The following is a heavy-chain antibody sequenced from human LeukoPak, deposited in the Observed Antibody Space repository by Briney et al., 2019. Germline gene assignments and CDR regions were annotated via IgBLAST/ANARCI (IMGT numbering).Heavy chain of an antibody. J-gene: IGHJ4*02. Sequence: SETLSLTCTVSGYSISSGYYWGWIRQPPGKGLEWIGSIYHSGSTFYNPSLKSRVTISVDTSKNQFSLKLSSVTAADTAVYYCARVTTEHDYWGQGTLVTVSS. CDR3: ARVTTEHDY. V-gene: IGHV4-38-2*02. D-gene: IGHD4-11*01. CDR1: GYSISSGYY. CDR2: IYHSGST.